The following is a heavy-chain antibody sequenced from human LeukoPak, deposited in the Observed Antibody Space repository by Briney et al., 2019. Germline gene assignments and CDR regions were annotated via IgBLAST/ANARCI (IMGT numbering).Heavy chain of an antibody. D-gene: IGHD3-22*01. CDR2: INRSGST. V-gene: IGHV4-34*01. CDR3: ASSRTDYYDSSGYRPFDC. J-gene: IGHJ4*02. CDR1: GGSFSGYY. Sequence: PSETLSLTCAVYGGSFSGYYWSWIRQPPGKGLEWIGEINRSGSTNYNPSLKSRVTISVDTSKNQFSLKLSSVTAADTAVYYCASSRTDYYDSSGYRPFDCWGQGALITVSS.